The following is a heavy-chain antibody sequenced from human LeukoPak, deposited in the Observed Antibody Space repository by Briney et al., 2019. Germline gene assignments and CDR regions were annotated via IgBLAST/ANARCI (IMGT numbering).Heavy chain of an antibody. CDR2: IYTSGST. Sequence: SETLSLTCTVSGGSISSYYWSWIRQPPGKGLEWIGYIYTSGSTNYNPSLKSRVTISVDTSKNQFSLKLSSVTAADTAVYYCARDKRSFYYYYMDVWGKRTTFTVSS. J-gene: IGHJ6*03. V-gene: IGHV4-4*09. CDR3: ARDKRSFYYYYMDV. D-gene: IGHD3-10*01. CDR1: GGSISSYY.